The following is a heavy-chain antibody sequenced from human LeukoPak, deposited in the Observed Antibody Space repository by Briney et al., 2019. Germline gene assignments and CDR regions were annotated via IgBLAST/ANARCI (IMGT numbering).Heavy chain of an antibody. Sequence: SETLSLTCTVSGGSINSSSYYWGWIRQPPGKGLEWIGSIFYSGNTYDNPSLKSRVTISVDTSKNQFSLKLSSVTAADTAVYYCARRIRFYYSFDYWGQGTLVTVSS. CDR3: ARRIRFYYSFDY. J-gene: IGHJ4*02. CDR2: IFYSGNT. CDR1: GGSINSSSYY. D-gene: IGHD3-10*01. V-gene: IGHV4-39*07.